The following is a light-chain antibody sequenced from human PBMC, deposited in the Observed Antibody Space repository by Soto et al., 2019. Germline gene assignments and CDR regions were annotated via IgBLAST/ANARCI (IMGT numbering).Light chain of an antibody. J-gene: IGLJ1*01. Sequence: QSALTQPASVSGSPGQSITISCTGTSSDVGGYNYVSWYQQHPGKAPKLIIYDVSDRPSGVSNRFSGSKSGNTASLTISGLQADDEADYFCSSYTGSSTLYVFGTGTQLTVL. CDR2: DVS. CDR1: SSDVGGYNY. V-gene: IGLV2-14*03. CDR3: SSYTGSSTLYV.